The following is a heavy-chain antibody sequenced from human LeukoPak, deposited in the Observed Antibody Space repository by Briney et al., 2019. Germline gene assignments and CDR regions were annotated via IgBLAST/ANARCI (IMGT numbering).Heavy chain of an antibody. CDR2: INPNSGGT. V-gene: IGHV1-2*02. Sequence: GASVKVSCKASGYTFTGCYMHWVRQAPGQGLEWMGWINPNSGGTNYAQKFQGRVTMTRDTSISTAYMELSRLRSDDTAVYYCARGRGVPAAGPYWYFDLWGRGTLVTVSS. CDR1: GYTFTGCY. D-gene: IGHD2-2*01. CDR3: ARGRGVPAAGPYWYFDL. J-gene: IGHJ2*01.